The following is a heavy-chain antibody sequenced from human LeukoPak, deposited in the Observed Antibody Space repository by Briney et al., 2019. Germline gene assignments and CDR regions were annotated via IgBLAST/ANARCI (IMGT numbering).Heavy chain of an antibody. CDR3: ARVRGSGKYYYYYMGV. Sequence: MSSETLSLTCAVYGGSFSGYYWSWIRQPPGKGLEWIGEINHSGSTNYNPSLKSRVTISVDTSKNQFSLKLSSVTAADTAVYYCARVRGSGKYYYYYMGVWGKGTTVTISS. D-gene: IGHD3-10*01. CDR1: GGSFSGYY. J-gene: IGHJ6*03. CDR2: INHSGST. V-gene: IGHV4-34*01.